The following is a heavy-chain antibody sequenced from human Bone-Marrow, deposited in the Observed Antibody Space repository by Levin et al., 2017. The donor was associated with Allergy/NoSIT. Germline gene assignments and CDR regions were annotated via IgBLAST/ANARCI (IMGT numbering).Heavy chain of an antibody. Sequence: SETLSLTCTVSGGSLNINTHYWGWLRQPPGKGLEWIGSHHTNGNIYYNPSLRSRLTISVDTSNNQFSLKINSVTAADTAVYYCARRHYGVSFDPWGQGTLVTVSS. CDR2: HHTNGNI. J-gene: IGHJ5*02. CDR3: ARRHYGVSFDP. D-gene: IGHD4-17*01. CDR1: GGSLNINTHY. V-gene: IGHV4-39*01.